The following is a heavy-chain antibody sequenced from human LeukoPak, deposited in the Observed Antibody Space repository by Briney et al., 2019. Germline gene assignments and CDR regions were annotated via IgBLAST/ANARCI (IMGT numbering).Heavy chain of an antibody. V-gene: IGHV3-53*01. D-gene: IGHD2-2*01. Sequence: GGSLRLSCAASGFTVSSDHFSWVRQAPGKGLEWVSLIYSGGTTDYADAVKGRFTISRDNSKNTLYLQMNSLRADDTAVYYCARYCSSSSCSASPKRASDIWGQGTIVTVSS. J-gene: IGHJ3*02. CDR1: GFTVSSDH. CDR2: IYSGGTT. CDR3: ARYCSSSSCSASPKRASDI.